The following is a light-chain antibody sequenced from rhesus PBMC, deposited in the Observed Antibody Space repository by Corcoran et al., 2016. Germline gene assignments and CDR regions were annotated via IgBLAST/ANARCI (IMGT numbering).Light chain of an antibody. J-gene: IGLJ1*01. CDR3: SSYAGSNTYI. Sequence: QAALTQPRSGSGSPGESVTLSCTGTSSDIGGYNYVAWYQQHPGTAPKLMIYEVSKRPSRVSDRFSGSKSGNTASLTISGLQAEDESDYYCSSYAGSNTYIFGAGTRLTVL. CDR1: SSDIGGYNY. V-gene: IGLV2-32*02. CDR2: EVS.